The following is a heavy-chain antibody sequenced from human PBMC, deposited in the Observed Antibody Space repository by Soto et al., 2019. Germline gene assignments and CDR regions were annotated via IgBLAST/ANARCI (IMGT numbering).Heavy chain of an antibody. J-gene: IGHJ6*02. Sequence: XSVKVSYKASGYSFTSYAMHWVRQAPGQRLEWMGWINAGNGNTKYSQKFQGRVTITRDTSASTAYMELSSLRSEDTAVYYCARANTIFGVVAPYYYYGMDVWGQGTTVTVSS. CDR1: GYSFTSYA. CDR2: INAGNGNT. CDR3: ARANTIFGVVAPYYYYGMDV. D-gene: IGHD3-3*01. V-gene: IGHV1-3*01.